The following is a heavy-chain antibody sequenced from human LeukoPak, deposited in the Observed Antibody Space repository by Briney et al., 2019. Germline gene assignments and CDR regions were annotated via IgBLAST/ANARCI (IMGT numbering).Heavy chain of an antibody. CDR2: ISGSGGDI. CDR1: RLTFSNYA. CDR3: ANERVTQGSFSEFDY. D-gene: IGHD3-10*01. V-gene: IGHV3-23*01. Sequence: TGGSLRLSCAASRLTFSNYAMTWLRQAPGKGLEWVSSISGSGGDIFYADSVKGRFTISRDNSKDTLYLQMNNLRAEDTALYYCANERVTQGSFSEFDYWGQGTLVTVSS. J-gene: IGHJ4*02.